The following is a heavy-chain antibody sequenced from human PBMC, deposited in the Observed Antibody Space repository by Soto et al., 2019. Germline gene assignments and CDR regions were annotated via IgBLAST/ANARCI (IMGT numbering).Heavy chain of an antibody. D-gene: IGHD7-27*01. CDR1: GFTFSSYE. V-gene: IGHV3-48*03. Sequence: GGSLRLSCAASGFTFSSYEMNWVRQAPGKGLEWVSYISSSGSTIYYADSVKGRFTISRDNAKNSLYLQMNSLRAEDTAVYYCARDPHQPFKLGYYFDYWGQGTLVTVSS. CDR2: ISSSGSTI. J-gene: IGHJ4*02. CDR3: ARDPHQPFKLGYYFDY.